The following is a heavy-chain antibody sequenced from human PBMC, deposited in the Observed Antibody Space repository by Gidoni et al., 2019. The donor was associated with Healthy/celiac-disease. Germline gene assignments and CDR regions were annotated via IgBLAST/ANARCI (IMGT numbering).Heavy chain of an antibody. CDR2: ISYDGSNK. J-gene: IGHJ4*02. CDR1: GFTFSSYG. Sequence: QVQRVESGGGVVQSGRYLRLACAASGFTFSSYGMHWVRQAPGKGLEWLAVISYDGSNKYYADSVKGRFTISRDNSKNTLYLQMNSLRAEDTAVYYCAKDSRRYCSSTSCYFDYWGQGTLVTVSS. CDR3: AKDSRRYCSSTSCYFDY. V-gene: IGHV3-30*18. D-gene: IGHD2-2*01.